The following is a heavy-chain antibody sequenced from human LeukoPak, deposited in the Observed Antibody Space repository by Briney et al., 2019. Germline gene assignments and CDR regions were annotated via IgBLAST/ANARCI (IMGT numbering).Heavy chain of an antibody. CDR1: GFTFSDYS. CDR3: ARGQLWQTGWFDP. J-gene: IGHJ5*02. Sequence: PGGSLRLSCAASGFTFSDYSMHWVRQAPGKGLEWVSCISSTISYIYYADSVRGRFTISRDNAKNSLYLQMNSLRAEDTAVYYCARGQLWQTGWFDPWGQGTLVTVSS. CDR2: ISSTISYI. V-gene: IGHV3-21*01. D-gene: IGHD5-18*01.